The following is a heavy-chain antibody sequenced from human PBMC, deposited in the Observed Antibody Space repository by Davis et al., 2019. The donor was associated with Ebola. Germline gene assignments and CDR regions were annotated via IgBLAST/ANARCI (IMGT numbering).Heavy chain of an antibody. CDR2: IIPILGIA. D-gene: IGHD6-6*01. J-gene: IGHJ2*01. CDR1: SYSFTSYG. CDR3: ASGLVRGESYWYFDL. Sequence: LVKVSCKASSYSFTSYGISWVRQAPGQGLEWMGGIIPILGIANYAQKFQGIVTITADESTSTAYMELSSLGSEDTAVYYCASGLVRGESYWYFDLWGRGTLVTVSS. V-gene: IGHV1-69*10.